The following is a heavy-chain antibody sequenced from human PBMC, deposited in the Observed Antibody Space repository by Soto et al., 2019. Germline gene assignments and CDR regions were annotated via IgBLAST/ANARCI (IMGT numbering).Heavy chain of an antibody. Sequence: ASVKVSCKAPGYTFTSYGISWVRQAPGQGLEWMGWISAYNGNTNYAQKLQGRVTMTTDTSTSTAYMELRSLRSDDTAVYYCAREWVSLPHFDYWGQGTLVTVSS. CDR3: AREWVSLPHFDY. J-gene: IGHJ4*02. V-gene: IGHV1-18*01. D-gene: IGHD1-26*01. CDR2: ISAYNGNT. CDR1: GYTFTSYG.